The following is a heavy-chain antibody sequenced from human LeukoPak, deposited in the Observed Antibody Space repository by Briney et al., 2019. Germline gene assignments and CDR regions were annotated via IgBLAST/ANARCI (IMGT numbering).Heavy chain of an antibody. Sequence: GESLRLSCAASGFTFSSYAMSWVRQAPGKGLEWVSAISGSGSTTYYADSVKGRFTISRDNSKNTLYLQMNSLRAEDTAVYYCAREKYSSSSHYFDYWGQGTLATVSS. V-gene: IGHV3-23*01. J-gene: IGHJ4*02. CDR2: ISGSGSTT. CDR3: AREKYSSSSHYFDY. D-gene: IGHD6-6*01. CDR1: GFTFSSYA.